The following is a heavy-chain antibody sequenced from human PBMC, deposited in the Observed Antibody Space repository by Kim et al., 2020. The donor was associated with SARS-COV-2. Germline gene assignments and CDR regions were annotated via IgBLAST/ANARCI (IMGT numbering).Heavy chain of an antibody. CDR3: ARGWDEITMIVVADDAFDI. CDR2: ISYDGSNK. CDR1: GFTFSSYA. Sequence: GGSLRLSCAASGFTFSSYAMHWVRQAPGKWLEWVAVISYDGSNKYYADSVKGRFTISRDNSKNTLYLQMNSLRAEDTAVYYCARGWDEITMIVVADDAFDIWGQGTMVTVSS. D-gene: IGHD3-22*01. J-gene: IGHJ3*02. V-gene: IGHV3-30*04.